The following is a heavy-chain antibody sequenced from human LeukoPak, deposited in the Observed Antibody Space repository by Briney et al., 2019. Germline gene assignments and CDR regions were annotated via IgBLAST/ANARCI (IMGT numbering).Heavy chain of an antibody. CDR3: ARDRFKWGPMDYFDS. Sequence: ASVKVFCKASGYTFTDYFIHWVRQAPGQGLEWMGWINPKNGGTNFAQKFQGMITMTRDTSINTAYMDVSRLTSDDTAVYYCARDRFKWGPMDYFDSWGQGTRVTVSS. J-gene: IGHJ4*02. V-gene: IGHV1-2*02. CDR1: GYTFTDYF. D-gene: IGHD7-27*01. CDR2: INPKNGGT.